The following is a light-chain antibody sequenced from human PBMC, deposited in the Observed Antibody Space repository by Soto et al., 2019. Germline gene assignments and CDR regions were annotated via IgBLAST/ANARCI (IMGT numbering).Light chain of an antibody. CDR3: QQHGVPPLT. CDR2: DTS. J-gene: IGKJ5*01. Sequence: EIVLTQSPGTLSLSPGERTTLSCRASQSVSRGYLAWYQQKPGQAPRLLIRDTSTRAAGIPARFSSSGSGTDFTLTISTVEPEYFAAYYSQQHGVPPLTFGQGTRLE. CDR1: QSVSRGY. V-gene: IGKV3-20*01.